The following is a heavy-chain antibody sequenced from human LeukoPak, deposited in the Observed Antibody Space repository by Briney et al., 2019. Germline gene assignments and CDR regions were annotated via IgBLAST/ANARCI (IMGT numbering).Heavy chain of an antibody. Sequence: GGSLRLSWAPSGFTFSSFAMNWVRQAPGKGLEWVSTIGSSGDSTYYADSVRGRFTISRDNSKNTMHLQMNNLRAEDTAFYYCARGSKDLDFWGQGTLVTVSS. CDR2: IGSSGDST. J-gene: IGHJ4*02. CDR3: ARGSKDLDF. V-gene: IGHV3-23*01. CDR1: GFTFSSFA. D-gene: IGHD3-10*01.